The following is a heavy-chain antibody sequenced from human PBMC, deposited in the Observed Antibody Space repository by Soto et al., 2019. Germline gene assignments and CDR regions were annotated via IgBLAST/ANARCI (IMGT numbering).Heavy chain of an antibody. CDR3: ARDPPYSSSWCYFDY. CDR2: IWYDGSNK. J-gene: IGHJ4*02. CDR1: GFTFSSYG. V-gene: IGHV3-33*01. Sequence: PGGSLRLSCAASGFTFSSYGMHWVRQAPGKGLEWVAVIWYDGSNKYYADSVKGRFTISRDNSKNTLYLQMNSLRAEDTAVYYCARDPPYSSSWCYFDYWGQGTLVTVSS. D-gene: IGHD6-13*01.